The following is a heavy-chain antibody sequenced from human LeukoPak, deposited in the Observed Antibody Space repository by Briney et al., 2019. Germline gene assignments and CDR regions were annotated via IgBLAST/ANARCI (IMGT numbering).Heavy chain of an antibody. CDR3: ARAREKAYHDGSANYLLFDQ. CDR1: GVTVSNNF. V-gene: IGHV3-53*01. CDR2: IYGGGST. Sequence: GGSLRLSCAASGVTVSNNFMSWVRQAPGKGLEWVSVIYGGGSTYYADSVKGRFTISRDTSKNTLYLQMNSLRVEDTAVYYCARAREKAYHDGSANYLLFDQWGQGALVTVSS. D-gene: IGHD3-22*01. J-gene: IGHJ4*02.